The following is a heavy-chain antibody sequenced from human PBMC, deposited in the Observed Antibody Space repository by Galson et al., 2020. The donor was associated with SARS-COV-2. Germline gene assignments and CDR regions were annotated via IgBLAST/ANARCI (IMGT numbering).Heavy chain of an antibody. Sequence: SETLSLTCSVSGGSISNNDWWSWVRQPPGKGLEWIGEISQSVTTHYNPSLKSRVTISGDKSKNQISLKLSSVTAADTAVYYCARDSGYCTDGVGYRYWYFDVWGRGTLVTVSS. V-gene: IGHV4-4*02. CDR2: ISQSVTT. CDR1: GGSISNNDW. D-gene: IGHD2-8*01. J-gene: IGHJ2*01. CDR3: ARDSGYCTDGVGYRYWYFDV.